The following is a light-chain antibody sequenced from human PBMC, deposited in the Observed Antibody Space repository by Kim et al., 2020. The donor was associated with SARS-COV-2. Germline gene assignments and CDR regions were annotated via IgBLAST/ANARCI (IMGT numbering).Light chain of an antibody. Sequence: DIQMTQSPSSLSASVGDRVTITCRASQSISSYLNWYQQKPGKAPKLLIYAASSLQSGVPSRFSGSGSGTDFTLTISSPQPEDFATYYCQQRYSTPYSFGQGTKLEI. CDR1: QSISSY. CDR2: AAS. CDR3: QQRYSTPYS. V-gene: IGKV1-39*01. J-gene: IGKJ2*03.